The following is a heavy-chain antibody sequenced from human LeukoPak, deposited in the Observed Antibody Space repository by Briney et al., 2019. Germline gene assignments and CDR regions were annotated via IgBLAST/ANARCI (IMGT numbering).Heavy chain of an antibody. CDR1: GGSISSYY. Sequence: SETLSLTCSVSGGSISSYYWSWIRQSPGKGLEWIGYIYYSGTTNYNPSLKSRVTISVDTSKNQFSLKLSSVTAADTAVYYCAREDPQTTVPEGMDVWGQGTTVTVSS. V-gene: IGHV4-59*01. CDR2: IYYSGTT. CDR3: AREDPQTTVPEGMDV. J-gene: IGHJ6*02. D-gene: IGHD4-17*01.